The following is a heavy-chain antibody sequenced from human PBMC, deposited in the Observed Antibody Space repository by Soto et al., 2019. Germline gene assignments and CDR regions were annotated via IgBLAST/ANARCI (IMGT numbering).Heavy chain of an antibody. J-gene: IGHJ4*02. CDR1: GLIFSDYA. CDR2: ISGSGGAT. Sequence: EVQLLESGGGLVQPGGSLTISCEASGLIFSDYAMTWVRQAPGKGLEWVSSISGSGGATYYADSVKGRFTISRDNSRNRLYLQLNSLRAEDTAVYYCAKCITAVCTRYFDYWGQGTLVPVSS. V-gene: IGHV3-23*01. CDR3: AKCITAVCTRYFDY. D-gene: IGHD2-8*01.